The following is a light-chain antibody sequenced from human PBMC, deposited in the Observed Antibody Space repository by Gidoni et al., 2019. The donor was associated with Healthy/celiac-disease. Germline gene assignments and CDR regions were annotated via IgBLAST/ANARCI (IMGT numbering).Light chain of an antibody. CDR2: DAS. V-gene: IGKV3-11*01. J-gene: IGKJ4*01. Sequence: EIVLTQSPATLPLSPGERATLTCRATQSVSSYLAWYQQQPGQAPRLLIYDASNRDTGIPAGFSGGGSGTDFTLTICSLEPEDFAVYYCQQRSNWPFTFGGGTRVEIK. CDR3: QQRSNWPFT. CDR1: QSVSSY.